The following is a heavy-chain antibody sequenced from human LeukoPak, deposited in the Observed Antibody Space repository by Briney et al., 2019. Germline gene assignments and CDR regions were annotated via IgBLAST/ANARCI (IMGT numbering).Heavy chain of an antibody. CDR3: ARRMPGDYYDSSGYTDDAFHI. CDR2: IYTSGST. D-gene: IGHD3-22*01. J-gene: IGHJ3*02. Sequence: SETLSLTCTVSGGSISSYYWSWIRQPAGKGLEWIGRIYTSGSTNYNPSLKSRVTMSVDTSKNHFSLKLSSVTAADTAVYYCARRMPGDYYDSSGYTDDAFHIWGQGTMVTVSS. CDR1: GGSISSYY. V-gene: IGHV4-4*07.